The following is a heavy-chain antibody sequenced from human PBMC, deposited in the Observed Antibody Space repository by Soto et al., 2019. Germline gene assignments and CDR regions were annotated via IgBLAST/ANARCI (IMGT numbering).Heavy chain of an antibody. CDR3: AKDLHSGWSLDY. J-gene: IGHJ4*02. V-gene: IGHV3-30*18. D-gene: IGHD6-19*01. CDR1: GFTFSSYG. Sequence: QVQLVESGGGVVQPGRSLRLSCAASGFTFSSYGMHWVRQAPGKGLEWLAVISYDGSDKYYADSVKGRFTISRDNSKNTLYLQMNSLRAEDTAVYYCAKDLHSGWSLDYWGQGTLVTVSS. CDR2: ISYDGSDK.